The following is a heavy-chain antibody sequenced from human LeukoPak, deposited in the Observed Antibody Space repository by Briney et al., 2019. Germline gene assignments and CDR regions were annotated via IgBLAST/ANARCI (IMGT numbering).Heavy chain of an antibody. CDR2: ISTSSSVI. V-gene: IGHV3-48*04. Sequence: GGSLRLSCTASGFALSSYNMNWVRQAPGKGLEWLSYISTSSSVIYQADSVKGRFSISRDNAKNSLYLQMNSLRAEDTAVYYCARGGYCSRTTCYPYDNWFDPWGQGTLVTVSS. CDR3: ARGGYCSRTTCYPYDNWFDP. CDR1: GFALSSYN. D-gene: IGHD2-2*01. J-gene: IGHJ5*02.